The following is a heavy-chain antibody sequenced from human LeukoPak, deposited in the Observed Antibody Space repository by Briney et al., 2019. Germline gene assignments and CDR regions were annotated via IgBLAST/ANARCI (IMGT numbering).Heavy chain of an antibody. CDR1: GFTFDDYA. CDR3: AKELFTMVRGRLYGMDV. V-gene: IGHV3-9*01. D-gene: IGHD3-10*01. Sequence: PGGSLRLSCAASGFTFDDYAMHWVRQAPGKGLEWVSGISWNSGSIGYADSVKGRFTISRDNAKNSLYLQMNSLRAEDTALYYCAKELFTMVRGRLYGMDVWGQGTTVTVSS. J-gene: IGHJ6*02. CDR2: ISWNSGSI.